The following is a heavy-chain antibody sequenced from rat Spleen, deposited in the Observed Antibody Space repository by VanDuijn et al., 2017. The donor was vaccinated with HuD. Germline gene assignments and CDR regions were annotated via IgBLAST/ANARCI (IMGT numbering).Heavy chain of an antibody. CDR2: MWNDGDT. Sequence: QVQLKESGPGLVQPSQTLSLTCTVSGFSLTRNHVHWVRQPPGKGLEWMGIMWNDGDTSYNSALKSRLRISRDTSKSQVFLKMNSLQIEDTATYYCARDNYGYTNWGPGIMVTVSS. CDR3: ARDNYGYTN. V-gene: IGHV2-32*01. CDR1: GFSLTRNH. J-gene: IGHJ2*01. D-gene: IGHD1-4*01.